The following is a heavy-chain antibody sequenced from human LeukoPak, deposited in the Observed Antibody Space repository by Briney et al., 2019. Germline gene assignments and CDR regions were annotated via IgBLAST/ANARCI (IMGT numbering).Heavy chain of an antibody. CDR3: ASHAPNSNFWSGYFNY. J-gene: IGHJ4*02. CDR1: GGSISSSRCY. V-gene: IGHV4-39*01. CDR2: IYYSGTT. D-gene: IGHD3-3*01. Sequence: SETLSLTCTVSGGSISSSRCYWGWIRQPPGKGLEWIGSIYYSGTTYYNPSLKSRVTVSVDTSKNQFSLNLSSVTASDTAVYFCASHAPNSNFWSGYFNYWGQGTLVTVSS.